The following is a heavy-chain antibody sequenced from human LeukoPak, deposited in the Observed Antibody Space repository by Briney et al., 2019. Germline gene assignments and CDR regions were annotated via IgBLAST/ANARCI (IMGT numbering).Heavy chain of an antibody. Sequence: GGSLRLSCAASGFTFSSYGMHWVRQAPGKGLEWVAVIWYGGSNKYYADSVKGRFTISRDNSKNTLYLQMNSLRAEDTAVYYCARDPTLYYGSGTGMDVWGKGTTVTVSS. CDR3: ARDPTLYYGSGTGMDV. D-gene: IGHD3-10*01. CDR2: IWYGGSNK. J-gene: IGHJ6*04. V-gene: IGHV3-33*01. CDR1: GFTFSSYG.